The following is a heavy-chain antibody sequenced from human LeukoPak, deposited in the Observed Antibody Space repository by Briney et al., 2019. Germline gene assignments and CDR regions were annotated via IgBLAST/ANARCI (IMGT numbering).Heavy chain of an antibody. CDR1: GFTFSDYY. CDR3: AREGFSMVRGVTDY. J-gene: IGHJ4*02. D-gene: IGHD3-10*01. V-gene: IGHV3-7*01. CDR2: IKQDGSEK. Sequence: GSLRLSCAASGFTFSDYYMSWVRQAPGKGLEWVANIKQDGSEKYYVDSVKGRFTISRDNAKNSLYLQMNSLRAEDTAVYYCAREGFSMVRGVTDYWGQGTLVTVSS.